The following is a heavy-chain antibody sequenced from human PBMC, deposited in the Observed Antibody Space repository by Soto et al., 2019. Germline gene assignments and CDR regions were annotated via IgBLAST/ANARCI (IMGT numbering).Heavy chain of an antibody. D-gene: IGHD6-6*01. CDR1: GGSINPNNNY. CDR2: VFYNGTT. CDR3: ARLVLVSRVAND. J-gene: IGHJ4*02. Sequence: SGTLSLTCTVSGGSINPNNNYWGWVRQPQGKGLEWIGSVFYNGTTYYSPSLKSRITISLAPSRTQFSLKLESVSAADTAVYFCARLVLVSRVANDWGQGALVTVSS. V-gene: IGHV4-39*01.